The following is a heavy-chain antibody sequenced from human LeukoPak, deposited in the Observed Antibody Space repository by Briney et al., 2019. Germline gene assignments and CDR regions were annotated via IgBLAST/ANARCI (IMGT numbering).Heavy chain of an antibody. V-gene: IGHV3-30*18. J-gene: IGHJ3*02. CDR2: ISYDGSNK. CDR1: GFTFSSYG. D-gene: IGHD3-10*01. CDR3: AKDLWWFGEFPNAFEN. Sequence: TGGSLRLSCAASGFTFSSYGMHWVRQAPGKGLEWVAVISYDGSNKYYADSVKGRFTISRDNSKNTLYLQMNSLRAEDTAIYYCAKDLWWFGEFPNAFENWGQGTMVTGSS.